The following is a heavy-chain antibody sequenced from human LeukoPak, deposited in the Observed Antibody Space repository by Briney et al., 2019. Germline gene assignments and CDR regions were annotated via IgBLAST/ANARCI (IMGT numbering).Heavy chain of an antibody. CDR1: GGSSINGTFY. D-gene: IGHD5-12*01. CDR3: SHSGYDSRRVYLDY. CDR2: IHSGTT. J-gene: IGHJ4*02. Sequence: SETLSLTCTVSGGSSINGTFYWDWIRQPPGKGLEWIGNIHSGTTSYNPSLKSRVILSLDTSKNHFSLKLSSVTAADTAVYYCSHSGYDSRRVYLDYWGQGTLVTVSS. V-gene: IGHV4-39*07.